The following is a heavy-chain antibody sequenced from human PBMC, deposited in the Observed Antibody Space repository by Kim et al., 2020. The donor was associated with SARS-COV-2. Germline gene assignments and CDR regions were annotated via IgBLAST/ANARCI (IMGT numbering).Heavy chain of an antibody. Sequence: GGSLRLYCAGSGFIFSSYRMHWVRQAPGKGLEWISYISSISNTIYYADSVKGRFTISRDNAKSSLYLQMNSLRDEDTAVYYCASDILTAYDYGMDVWGQG. D-gene: IGHD3-9*01. V-gene: IGHV3-48*02. CDR1: GFIFSSYR. CDR3: ASDILTAYDYGMDV. CDR2: ISSISNTI. J-gene: IGHJ6*02.